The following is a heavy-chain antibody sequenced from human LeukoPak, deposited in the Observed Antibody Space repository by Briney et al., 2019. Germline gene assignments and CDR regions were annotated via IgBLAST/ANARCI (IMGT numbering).Heavy chain of an antibody. CDR3: ARGFGYCSGGSCYDY. Sequence: GASVKVSCKASGYTFTGYYMHWVRQAPGQGLEWMGWINPNSGGTNYAQKFQGRVTMTRDTSISTAYMELSRLRSDDTAVYYCARGFGYCSGGSCYDYWGQGTLVTVSS. J-gene: IGHJ4*02. CDR2: INPNSGGT. D-gene: IGHD2-15*01. CDR1: GYTFTGYY. V-gene: IGHV1-2*02.